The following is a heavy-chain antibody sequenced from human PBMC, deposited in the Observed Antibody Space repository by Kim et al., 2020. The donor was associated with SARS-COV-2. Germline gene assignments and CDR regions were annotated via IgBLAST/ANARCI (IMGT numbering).Heavy chain of an antibody. CDR2: INPNSGGT. J-gene: IGHJ4*02. CDR1: GYTFTGYY. D-gene: IGHD3-3*01. V-gene: IGHV1-2*02. CDR3: ARGQGDFWSGYYTGQWLVLDY. Sequence: ASVKVSCKASGYTFTGYYMHWVRQAPGQGLEWMGWINPNSGGTNYAQKFQGRVTMTRDTSISTAYMELSRLRSDDTAVYYCARGQGDFWSGYYTGQWLVLDYWGQGTLVTVSS.